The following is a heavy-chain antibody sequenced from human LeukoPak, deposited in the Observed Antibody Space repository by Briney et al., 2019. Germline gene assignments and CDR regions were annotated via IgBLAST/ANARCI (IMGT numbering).Heavy chain of an antibody. CDR1: GGSISNYY. J-gene: IGHJ4*02. CDR3: ARAKPPFTYYYGSGSYGYFDY. Sequence: SETLSLTCTVSGGSISNYYWSWIRQPPGKGLEWIGYIYYSGSTNYNPSLKSRVTISVDTSKNQFSLKLSSVTAADTAVYYCARAKPPFTYYYGSGSYGYFDYWGQGTLVTVSS. V-gene: IGHV4-59*01. D-gene: IGHD3-10*01. CDR2: IYYSGST.